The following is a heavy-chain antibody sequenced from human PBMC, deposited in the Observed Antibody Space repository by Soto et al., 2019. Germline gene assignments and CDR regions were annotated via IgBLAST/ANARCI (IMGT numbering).Heavy chain of an antibody. CDR2: IKSKTDGGTT. Sequence: GGSLRLSCAASGFTFSNAWMSWVRQAPGKGLEWVGRIKSKTDGGTTDYAAPVKGRFTISRDDSKNTLYLQMNSLKTEDIAVYYCTTDGGRGYDLVYFDYWGQGTLVTVSS. J-gene: IGHJ4*02. D-gene: IGHD5-12*01. CDR3: TTDGGRGYDLVYFDY. CDR1: GFTFSNAW. V-gene: IGHV3-15*01.